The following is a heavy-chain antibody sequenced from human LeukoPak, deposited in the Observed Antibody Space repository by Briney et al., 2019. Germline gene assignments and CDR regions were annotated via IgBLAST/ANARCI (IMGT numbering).Heavy chain of an antibody. V-gene: IGHV3-74*01. D-gene: IGHD7-27*01. Sequence: PGGSLRLSCAASTFTFSDYWMHWVRQAPGKGLVWVSRISDDGSGTTYADSVRGRFSISRDNAKQTLYLQWSSLKASDTAMYYCARPQDFGLTGMNAFDIWGQGTMVTVSS. CDR1: TFTFSDYW. J-gene: IGHJ3*02. CDR3: ARPQDFGLTGMNAFDI. CDR2: ISDDGSGT.